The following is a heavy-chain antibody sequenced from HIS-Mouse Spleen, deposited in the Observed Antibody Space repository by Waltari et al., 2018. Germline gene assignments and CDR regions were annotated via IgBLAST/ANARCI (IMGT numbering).Heavy chain of an antibody. Sequence: QVQLKASGPGLVKPSATLYLTWTVAGGSISSYYWSWIREPPGKGLEWSGYSEYSGRTHYRPSPWSRVILTVDASRTQRSLKLTAVPDAGTAVHYRATAPHLWMGRYYSAYCVQEALVTVSS. CDR1: GGSISSYY. J-gene: IGHJ4*02. CDR2: SEYSGRT. CDR3: ATAPHLWMGRYYSAY. V-gene: IGHV4-59*01. D-gene: IGHD5-12*01.